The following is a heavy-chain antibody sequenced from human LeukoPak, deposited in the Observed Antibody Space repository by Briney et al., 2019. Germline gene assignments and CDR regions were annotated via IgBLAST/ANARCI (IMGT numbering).Heavy chain of an antibody. Sequence: KPSETLSLTCAVYGGSFSDYYWSWIRQPPGKGLEWIGEVNHSGSTNYNPSLKSRVSISVDTSKNQFSLKVSSVTAADTAVYYCARARAGYSSSWYDYYFDYWGQGTLVTVSS. D-gene: IGHD6-13*01. CDR1: GGSFSDYY. J-gene: IGHJ4*02. V-gene: IGHV4-34*01. CDR3: ARARAGYSSSWYDYYFDY. CDR2: VNHSGST.